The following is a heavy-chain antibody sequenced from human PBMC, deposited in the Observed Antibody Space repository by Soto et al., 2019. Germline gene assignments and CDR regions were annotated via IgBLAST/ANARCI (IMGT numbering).Heavy chain of an antibody. CDR3: ARAGYSGYDSTQDAFDI. J-gene: IGHJ3*02. V-gene: IGHV4-59*12. D-gene: IGHD5-12*01. Sequence: SETLSLTCTVSGGSISSYYWSWIRQPPGKGLEWIGYIYYSGSTNYNPSLKSRVTISVDTSKNQFSLKLSSVTAADTAVYYCARAGYSGYDSTQDAFDIWGQGTMVTVSS. CDR2: IYYSGST. CDR1: GGSISSYY.